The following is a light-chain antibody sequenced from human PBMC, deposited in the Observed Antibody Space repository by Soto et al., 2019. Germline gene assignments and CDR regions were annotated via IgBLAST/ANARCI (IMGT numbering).Light chain of an antibody. CDR1: QTLRRTY. Sequence: EIVLMQSPGTLSLSPGERATLSCRASQTLRRTYIAWYQQKPGQVPRVLIYGASKRATGIPDRFSGSGSGTDFSLTISRLEPEDFAVYYCHQYDNAPQTYGQGTKVDIK. J-gene: IGKJ2*01. CDR2: GAS. V-gene: IGKV3-20*01. CDR3: HQYDNAPQT.